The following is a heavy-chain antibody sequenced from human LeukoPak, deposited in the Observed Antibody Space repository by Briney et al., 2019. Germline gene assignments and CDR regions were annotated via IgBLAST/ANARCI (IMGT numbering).Heavy chain of an antibody. CDR2: ISLDGNNE. J-gene: IGHJ6*02. V-gene: IGHV3-30*14. CDR1: GFTFRNYY. CDR3: ARERISLYYYYGMDV. D-gene: IGHD2/OR15-2a*01. Sequence: PGGSLRLSCAASGFTFRNYYMHWVRQAPGKGLEWAAVISLDGNNEYYADSVKGRFSLSRDNSMNTLYLQMNSLRAEDTAVYYCARERISLYYYYGMDVWGQGTTVTVSS.